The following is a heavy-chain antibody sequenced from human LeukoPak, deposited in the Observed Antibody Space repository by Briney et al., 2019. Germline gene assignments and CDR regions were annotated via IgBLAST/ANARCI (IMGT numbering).Heavy chain of an antibody. CDR2: ISAYNGNT. J-gene: IGHJ5*02. D-gene: IGHD1-26*01. Sequence: ASVKVSCKASGYTFTSYGISWVRQAPGQGLEWVGWISAYNGNTNYAQKLQGRVTMTTDTSTSTAYMELRSLRSDDTAVYYCATRQERVRESWFDTWGQGTLVTVCS. V-gene: IGHV1-18*01. CDR1: GYTFTSYG. CDR3: ATRQERVRESWFDT.